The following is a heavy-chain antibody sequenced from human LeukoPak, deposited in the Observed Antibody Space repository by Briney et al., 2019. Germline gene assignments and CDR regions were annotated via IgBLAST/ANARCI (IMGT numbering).Heavy chain of an antibody. CDR2: INPNSGGT. D-gene: IGHD2-15*01. CDR1: GYTFTGYY. Sequence: ASVKVSCKASGYTFTGYYMHWVRQAPGQGLEWMGWINPNSGGTNYAQKFQGRVTMTRDTSISTAYMELSRLRSDDTAVYYCARDSGYCSGGSCYLANWFDPWGQGTLVTVSS. CDR3: ARDSGYCSGGSCYLANWFDP. J-gene: IGHJ5*02. V-gene: IGHV1-2*02.